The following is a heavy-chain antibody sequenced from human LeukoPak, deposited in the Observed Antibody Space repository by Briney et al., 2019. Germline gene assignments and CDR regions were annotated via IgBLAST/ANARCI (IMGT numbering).Heavy chain of an antibody. CDR3: ARAEVIAIFDF. V-gene: IGHV3-66*02. D-gene: IGHD2-21*01. CDR1: GFTVSSNY. Sequence: GGSLRLSCAASGFTVSSNYMNWVRQAPGKGLEWVSVIYSGGSTYYADSVKGRFTISRDNSKNTAYLQMNSLRGEDTAVYYCARAEVIAIFDFWGQGAPVTVSS. CDR2: IYSGGST. J-gene: IGHJ4*02.